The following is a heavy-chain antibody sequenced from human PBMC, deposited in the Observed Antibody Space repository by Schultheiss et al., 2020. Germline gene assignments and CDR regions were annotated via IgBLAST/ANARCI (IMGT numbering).Heavy chain of an antibody. D-gene: IGHD6-6*01. Sequence: GGSLRLSCAASGFTFSNAWMSWVRQAPGKGLEWVSVIYSGGSTYYADSVKGRFTISRDNSKNTLYLQMNSLRAEDTAVYYCARQEGAALGLWGQGTLVTVSS. J-gene: IGHJ4*02. CDR1: GFTFSNAW. CDR2: IYSGGST. CDR3: ARQEGAALGL. V-gene: IGHV3-66*02.